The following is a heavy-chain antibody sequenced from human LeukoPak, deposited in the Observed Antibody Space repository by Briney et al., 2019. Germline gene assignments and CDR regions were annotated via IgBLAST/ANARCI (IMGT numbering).Heavy chain of an antibody. CDR2: INPKSGVT. J-gene: IGHJ4*02. CDR3: ARALGNYYESTVYQAY. V-gene: IGHV1-2*02. CDR1: GYTFTDYY. Sequence: ASMKVSCNASGYTFTDYYIHWVRQAPGQGLEWMGWINPKSGVTNYAQKFQGRVTLTSDTSVSTAYMDLSSLASGDTAVYYCARALGNYYESTVYQAYWGQGQLVTVSS. D-gene: IGHD3-22*01.